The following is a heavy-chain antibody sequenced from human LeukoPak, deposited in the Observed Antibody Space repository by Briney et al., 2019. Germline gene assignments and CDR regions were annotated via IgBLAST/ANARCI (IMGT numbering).Heavy chain of an antibody. CDR2: ITGSGDST. CDR1: GFTFSSYS. V-gene: IGHV3-23*01. D-gene: IGHD7-27*01. Sequence: GGSLRLSCAASGFTFSSYSMNWVRQAPGKGLEWVSSITGSGDSTHYADSVKGRFTISRDNFKNTLYLQMNSLRAEDTAVYYCAKDGVNWGSYFDHWGQGTLVTVSS. J-gene: IGHJ4*02. CDR3: AKDGVNWGSYFDH.